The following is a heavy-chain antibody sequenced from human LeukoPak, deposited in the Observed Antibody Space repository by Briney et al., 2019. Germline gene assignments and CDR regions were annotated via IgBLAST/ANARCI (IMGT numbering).Heavy chain of an antibody. V-gene: IGHV3-23*01. D-gene: IGHD3-22*01. CDR3: AKTYFYDSSGYYFDAFDI. Sequence: GGSLRLSCAASGFTFSSYAMSWVRQAPGKGLEWVSAISGSGGSTYYADSVKGRFTISRDNSKNTLYLQMNSLRAEDTAVYYCAKTYFYDSSGYYFDAFDIWGQGTMVTVSS. J-gene: IGHJ3*02. CDR1: GFTFSSYA. CDR2: ISGSGGST.